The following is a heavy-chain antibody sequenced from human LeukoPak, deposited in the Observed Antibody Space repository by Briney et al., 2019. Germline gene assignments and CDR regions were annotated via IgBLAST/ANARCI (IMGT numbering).Heavy chain of an antibody. Sequence: GGSLRLSCAASGFNFSTYWMTWVRQAPGKGLEWVAFIRYAGINKYYADSVKGRFTISRDNSKNTLYLQMNSLRAEDTAVYYCAKEGDYYGSESYRDGFDLWGQGTMVTVSS. CDR3: AKEGDYYGSESYRDGFDL. J-gene: IGHJ3*01. V-gene: IGHV3-30*02. CDR1: GFNFSTYW. CDR2: IRYAGINK. D-gene: IGHD3-10*01.